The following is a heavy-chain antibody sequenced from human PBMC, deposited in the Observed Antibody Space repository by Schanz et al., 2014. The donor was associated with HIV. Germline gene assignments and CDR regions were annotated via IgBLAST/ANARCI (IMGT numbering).Heavy chain of an antibody. Sequence: QVQLVESGGGVVQAGRSLRLSCTTSGFILSAYGMHWVRQPPGKGLECVAVISYDGSKKYYADSVKGRFTISRDNSKKTLYLQMNSLRAEDTAVYYCANTEFPYSSSSDYYYGMDVWGQGTTVTVSS. CDR1: GFILSAYG. D-gene: IGHD6-6*01. V-gene: IGHV3-33*05. CDR2: ISYDGSKK. CDR3: ANTEFPYSSSSDYYYGMDV. J-gene: IGHJ6*02.